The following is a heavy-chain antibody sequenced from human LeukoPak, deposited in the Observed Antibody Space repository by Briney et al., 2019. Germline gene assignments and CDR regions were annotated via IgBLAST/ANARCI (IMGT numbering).Heavy chain of an antibody. CDR1: GFTFSSYE. V-gene: IGHV3-48*03. J-gene: IGHJ4*02. CDR3: ARDMGYGGYGDFDY. CDR2: ISTRGSTI. Sequence: GGSLRLSCAASGFTFSSYEMNWVRQAPGKGLEWVSYISTRGSTIYYADSVKGRFTISRDNAKNSLYLQMNSLRAEDTTVYYCARDMGYGGYGDFDYWGQGTLVTVSS. D-gene: IGHD5-12*01.